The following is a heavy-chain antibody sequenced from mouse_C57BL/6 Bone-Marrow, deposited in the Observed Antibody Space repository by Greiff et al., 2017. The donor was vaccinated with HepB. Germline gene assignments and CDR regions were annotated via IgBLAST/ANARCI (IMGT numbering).Heavy chain of an antibody. D-gene: IGHD1-1*01. CDR3: GRPHYYGSLAWFAD. V-gene: IGHV1-20*01. CDR1: GYSFTGYF. J-gene: IGHJ3*01. Sequence: VQLQQSGPELVKPGDSVKISCKASGYSFTGYFMNWVMQSHGKSLEWIGRINPYNGDTFYNQKFKGKATLTVDKSSSTAHMELRSLTSEDSAVYYCGRPHYYGSLAWFADWGQGTLVTVSA. CDR2: INPYNGDT.